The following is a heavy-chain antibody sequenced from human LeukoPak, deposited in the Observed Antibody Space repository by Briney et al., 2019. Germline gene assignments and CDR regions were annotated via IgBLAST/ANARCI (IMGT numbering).Heavy chain of an antibody. CDR1: GFTFSTFG. J-gene: IGHJ4*02. CDR3: AKDGIAAAGGDY. D-gene: IGHD6-13*01. V-gene: IGHV3-30*18. CDR2: ISNDGGNE. Sequence: GGSLRLSCAASGFTFSTFGMHWVRQAPGKGLEWVAVISNDGGNEFYADSAKGRFTISRDNSKNTLYLQMNSLRAEDTAVYYCAKDGIAAAGGDYWGQGTLVTVSS.